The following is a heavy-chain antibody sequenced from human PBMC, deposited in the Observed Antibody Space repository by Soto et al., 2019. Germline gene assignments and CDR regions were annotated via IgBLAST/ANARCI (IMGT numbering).Heavy chain of an antibody. V-gene: IGHV1-18*01. CDR3: ARGTTGVFDF. Sequence: GASVKVSCKPSGYTFTSYGISWVRQAPGQGLEWMGWISVYTGNTNYAQKFQGRVTMTTDTSTSTVYMELTSLRSDDTAVYYCARGTTGVFDFWGQGTVVTVSP. J-gene: IGHJ4*02. CDR1: GYTFTSYG. CDR2: ISVYTGNT. D-gene: IGHD1-1*01.